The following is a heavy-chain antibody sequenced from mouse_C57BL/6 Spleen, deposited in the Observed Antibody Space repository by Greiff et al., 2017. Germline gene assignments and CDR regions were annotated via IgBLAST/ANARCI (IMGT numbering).Heavy chain of an antibody. Sequence: EVKLMESGGGLVKPGGSLKLSCAASGFTFSDYGMHWVRQAPEKGLEWVAYISSGSSTIYYADTVKGRFTISRDNAKNTLFLQMTSLRSEDTAMYYCARGDYSNYAFAYWGQGTLVTVSA. CDR2: ISSGSSTI. D-gene: IGHD2-5*01. CDR3: ARGDYSNYAFAY. J-gene: IGHJ3*01. V-gene: IGHV5-17*01. CDR1: GFTFSDYG.